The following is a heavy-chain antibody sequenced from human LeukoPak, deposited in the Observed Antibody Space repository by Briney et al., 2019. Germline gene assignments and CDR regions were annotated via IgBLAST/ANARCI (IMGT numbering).Heavy chain of an antibody. CDR2: IKQDGSEK. Sequence: GGSLRLSCAASGFTFSSYWMSWVRQAPGKGLEWVANIKQDGSEKYYVDSEKGRFTISRDNAKNSLYLQMNSLRAEDTAVYYCARETYYYGSGSYPYYFDYWGQGTLVTVSS. V-gene: IGHV3-7*01. J-gene: IGHJ4*02. D-gene: IGHD3-10*01. CDR3: ARETYYYGSGSYPYYFDY. CDR1: GFTFSSYW.